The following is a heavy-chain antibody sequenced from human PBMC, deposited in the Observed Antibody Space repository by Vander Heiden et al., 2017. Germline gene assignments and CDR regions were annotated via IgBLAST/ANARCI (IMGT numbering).Heavy chain of an antibody. CDR1: GYTFTSYY. Sequence: QVQLVQSGAEVKKPGASVKVSCKASGYTFTSYYMHWVRQAPGQGLEWMGIINPSGGSTSYAQKFQGRVTMTRDTSTSTVYMELSSLRSEDTAVYYCASSDYYDSSGYCFDYWGHGTLVTVSS. D-gene: IGHD3-22*01. CDR2: INPSGGST. CDR3: ASSDYYDSSGYCFDY. J-gene: IGHJ4*01. V-gene: IGHV1-46*01.